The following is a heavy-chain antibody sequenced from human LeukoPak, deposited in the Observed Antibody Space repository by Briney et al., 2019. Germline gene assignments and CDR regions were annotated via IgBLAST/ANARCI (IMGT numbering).Heavy chain of an antibody. CDR3: AREGYYDSSGYFDY. D-gene: IGHD3-22*01. J-gene: IGHJ4*02. CDR2: IIPIFGTA. CDR1: GGTFSSYA. Sequence: SVKVSCKASGGTFSSYAISWVRQAPGQGLEWMGGIIPIFGTANYAQKFQGRGTITTDESTSTAYMELSSLRSEDTAVYYCAREGYYDSSGYFDYWGQGTLVTVSS. V-gene: IGHV1-69*05.